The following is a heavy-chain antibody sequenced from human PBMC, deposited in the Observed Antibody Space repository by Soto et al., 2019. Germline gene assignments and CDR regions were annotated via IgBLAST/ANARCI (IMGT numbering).Heavy chain of an antibody. V-gene: IGHV3-21*06. D-gene: IGHD3-10*01. CDR1: GVTFSSYS. CDR3: ERDGSWGSGTGEYDAFDI. Sequence: EVQLVESGGGLVKPGGSLRLSCAASGVTFSSYSMNWVRQAPGKGLEWVSSISSSSSYIYYADSVKGRFTISRDNAKNSLYLQMNSLRAEDTAVYYCERDGSWGSGTGEYDAFDIWGQGTMDTVSS. CDR2: ISSSSSYI. J-gene: IGHJ3*02.